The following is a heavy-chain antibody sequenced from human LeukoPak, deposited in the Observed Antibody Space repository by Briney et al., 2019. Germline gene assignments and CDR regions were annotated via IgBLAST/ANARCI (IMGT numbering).Heavy chain of an antibody. J-gene: IGHJ6*02. D-gene: IGHD6-13*01. Sequence: GASVKVSCKASGYTFTSYDINWVRQATGQGLEWMGWMNPNSGNTGYAQKFQGRVTMTRNTSISTAYMELSSLRSEDTAVYYCARVDSSSWYKNYYYYGMDVWGQGTTVTVSS. CDR2: MNPNSGNT. CDR3: ARVDSSSWYKNYYYYGMDV. V-gene: IGHV1-8*01. CDR1: GYTFTSYD.